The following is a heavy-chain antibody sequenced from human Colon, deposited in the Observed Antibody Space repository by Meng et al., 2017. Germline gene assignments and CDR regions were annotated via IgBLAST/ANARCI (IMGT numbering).Heavy chain of an antibody. CDR2: VNTYNRDT. CDR3: ARIYIIMVEGVPRSLFDF. V-gene: IGHV1-18*01. CDR1: GYSFDNYG. Sequence: QVQLVQSGSEVNKPGASVKISCKASGYSFDNYGVNWVRQGPGQGLEWVGWVNTYNRDTKIAQKLQDRVTLTTDTAASTAYMELRSLRSDDTAVYYCARIYIIMVEGVPRSLFDFWGQGTLVTVSS. D-gene: IGHD2-21*01. J-gene: IGHJ4*02.